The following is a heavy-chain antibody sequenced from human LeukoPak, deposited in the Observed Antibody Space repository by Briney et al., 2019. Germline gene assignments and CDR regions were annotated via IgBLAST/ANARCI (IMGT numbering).Heavy chain of an antibody. D-gene: IGHD2-2*01. CDR3: ARDDIVVVPAANLAYYYYGMDV. V-gene: IGHV4-39*07. CDR2: IYYSGST. J-gene: IGHJ6*02. Sequence: SETLSLTCTVSGGSISSSSYYWGWIRQPPGKGLEWIGSIYYSGSTYYNPSLKSRVTISVDTSKNQFSLKLSSVTAADTAVFYCARDDIVVVPAANLAYYYYGMDVWGQGTTVTVSS. CDR1: GGSISSSSYY.